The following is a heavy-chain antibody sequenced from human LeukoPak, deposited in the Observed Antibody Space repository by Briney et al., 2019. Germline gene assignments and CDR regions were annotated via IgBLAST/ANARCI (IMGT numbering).Heavy chain of an antibody. CDR3: ARDRDYYDSSGYYDHAAFDI. Sequence: SETLSLTCTVSGGSIGSYYWSWIRQPAGKGLEWIGRIYTSGSTNYNPSLKSRVTMSVDTSKNQFSLKLSSVTAADTAVYYCARDRDYYDSSGYYDHAAFDIWGQGTMVTVSS. J-gene: IGHJ3*02. V-gene: IGHV4-4*07. CDR1: GGSIGSYY. D-gene: IGHD3-22*01. CDR2: IYTSGST.